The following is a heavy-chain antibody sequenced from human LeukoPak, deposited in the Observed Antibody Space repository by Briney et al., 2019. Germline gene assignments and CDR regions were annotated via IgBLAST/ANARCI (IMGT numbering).Heavy chain of an antibody. D-gene: IGHD5-24*01. V-gene: IGHV3-23*01. CDR1: GFTFSSYA. CDR3: AKDPARGRWLQLRYFDY. CDR2: INGSGGST. Sequence: GGSLRLSCAASGFTFSSYAMSWVRQAPGKGLEWVSAINGSGGSTYYADSVKGRFTISRDNSKNTLYLQMNSLRAEDTAVYYCAKDPARGRWLQLRYFDYWGQGTLVTVSS. J-gene: IGHJ4*02.